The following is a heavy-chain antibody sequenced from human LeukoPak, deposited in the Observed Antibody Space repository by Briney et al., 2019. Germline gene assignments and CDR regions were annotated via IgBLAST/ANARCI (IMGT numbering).Heavy chain of an antibody. CDR2: IYYSGST. Sequence: SETLSLTCTVSGGSISSYYWSWIRQPPGKGLEWIGYIYYSGSTNYNPSLKSRVTISVDTSKNQFSLKLSSVTAADTAVYYCARDYAFDIWGQGTMVTVSS. J-gene: IGHJ3*02. V-gene: IGHV4-59*01. CDR3: ARDYAFDI. CDR1: GGSISSYY.